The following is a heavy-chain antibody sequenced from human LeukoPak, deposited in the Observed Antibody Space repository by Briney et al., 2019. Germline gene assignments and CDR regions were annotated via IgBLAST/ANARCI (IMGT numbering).Heavy chain of an antibody. D-gene: IGHD6-19*01. V-gene: IGHV3-33*01. Sequence: PGGSLRLSCAASGFTFSSYGMHWVRQAPGKGLEWVAVIWYDGSNKYYADSVKGRFTISRDNSKNTLYLQMNSLRAEDTAVYYCARESGNGYSRGWYPYYYYGMDVWGQGTTVTVSS. CDR2: IWYDGSNK. CDR1: GFTFSSYG. J-gene: IGHJ6*02. CDR3: ARESGNGYSRGWYPYYYYGMDV.